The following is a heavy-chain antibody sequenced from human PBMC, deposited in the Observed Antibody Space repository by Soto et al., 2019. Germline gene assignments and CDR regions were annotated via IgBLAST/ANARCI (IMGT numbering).Heavy chain of an antibody. Sequence: EVQLLESGGGLVQPGGSLRLSCAASGFTFTSHVISWVRQAPGKGLEWVSAASARNTNTYYADSVRGRFTISRDNSKSTVYLPPDSLRVEDTAVYHCARDVTSYGARGYLSSWYGWFDPWGQRPLVVVS. CDR2: ASARNTNT. CDR3: ARDVTSYGARGYLSSWYGWFDP. CDR1: GFTFTSHV. J-gene: IGHJ5*02. D-gene: IGHD6-13*01. V-gene: IGHV3-23*01.